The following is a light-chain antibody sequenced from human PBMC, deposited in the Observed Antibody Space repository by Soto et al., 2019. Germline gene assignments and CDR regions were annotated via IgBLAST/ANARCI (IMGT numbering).Light chain of an antibody. V-gene: IGKV3-15*01. CDR2: GAS. Sequence: EIVMTQSPATLSVSPGERATLSCRASQSVSSNLAWYRQKPGQAPRLLIYGASTRATGIPARFSGSGSGTEFTLTISSLQSEDFVVYYCQQYNNWPSLTFGGGTKVDIK. CDR3: QQYNNWPSLT. J-gene: IGKJ4*01. CDR1: QSVSSN.